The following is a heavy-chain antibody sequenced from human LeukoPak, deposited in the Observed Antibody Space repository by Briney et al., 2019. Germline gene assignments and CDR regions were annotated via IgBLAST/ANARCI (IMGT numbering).Heavy chain of an antibody. V-gene: IGHV3-48*03. Sequence: GGSLRLSSAASGFTFSSYEMNWVRQAPGKGLEWVSYISSSGSTIYYADSVKGRFTISRDNAKNSLYLQMNSLRAEDTAVYSCAELGITMIGGVWGKGTTVTISS. CDR2: ISSSGSTI. CDR3: AELGITMIGGV. D-gene: IGHD3-10*02. J-gene: IGHJ6*04. CDR1: GFTFSSYE.